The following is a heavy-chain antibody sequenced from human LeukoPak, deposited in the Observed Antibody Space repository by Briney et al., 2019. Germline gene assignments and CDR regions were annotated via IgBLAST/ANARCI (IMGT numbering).Heavy chain of an antibody. D-gene: IGHD6-19*01. CDR3: ARARGYSSGWYFYYYMDV. J-gene: IGHJ6*03. CDR1: DGSFSGYY. Sequence: PSETLSLTCAVYDGSFSGYYWSWIRQPPGKGLEWIGEINHSGSTNYNPSLKSRVTISLDTSKNQSSLKLSSVTAADTAVYYCARARGYSSGWYFYYYMDVWGKGTTVTISS. CDR2: INHSGST. V-gene: IGHV4-34*01.